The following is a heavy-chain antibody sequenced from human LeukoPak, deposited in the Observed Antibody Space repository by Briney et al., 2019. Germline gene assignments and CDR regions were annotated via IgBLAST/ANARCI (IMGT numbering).Heavy chain of an antibody. J-gene: IGHJ4*02. CDR1: GASITSSSYY. CDR3: ASPADYDILTGYFEFDY. Sequence: PSETLSLTCTVSGASITSSSYYWGWIRQPPGKGLEWIGYISYSGSTNYNPSLKSRVTISVDTSKNQFSLKLSSVTAADTAVYYCASPADYDILTGYFEFDYWGQGTLVTVSS. CDR2: ISYSGST. D-gene: IGHD3-9*01. V-gene: IGHV4-61*05.